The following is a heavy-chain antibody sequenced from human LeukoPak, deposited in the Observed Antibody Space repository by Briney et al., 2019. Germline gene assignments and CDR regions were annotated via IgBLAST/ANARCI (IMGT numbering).Heavy chain of an antibody. V-gene: IGHV3-30*02. CDR2: IRYDGSNK. J-gene: IGHJ4*02. CDR3: ARAGPSITVSSPLG. Sequence: GGSLRLSCAASGFTFSSYGMHWVRQAPGKGLEWVAFIRYDGSNKYCADSVKGRFTISRDNSENTLYLKMNSLRAEDTAVYYCARAGPSITVSSPLGWGQGTLVTVSS. D-gene: IGHD6-19*01. CDR1: GFTFSSYG.